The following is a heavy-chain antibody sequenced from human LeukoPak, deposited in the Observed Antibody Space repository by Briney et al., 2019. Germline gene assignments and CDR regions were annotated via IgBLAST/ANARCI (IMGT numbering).Heavy chain of an antibody. D-gene: IGHD3-3*01. J-gene: IGHJ6*03. Sequence: PSETLSLTCTVSGGSISSYYWSWIRQPPGKGLEWIGYIYYSVSTNYNPSLKSRVTVSVDTPNNQFSLKLSSVTAADTAVYYCARVKITIFGDSHYYYMDVWGKGTTVTVSS. V-gene: IGHV4-59*01. CDR1: GGSISSYY. CDR2: IYYSVST. CDR3: ARVKITIFGDSHYYYMDV.